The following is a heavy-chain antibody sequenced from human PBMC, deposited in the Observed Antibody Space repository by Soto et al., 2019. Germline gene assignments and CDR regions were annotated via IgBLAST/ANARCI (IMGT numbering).Heavy chain of an antibody. Sequence: EVQLVESGGGLVQPGGSLKLSCAASGFTFSGSAMHWVRQASGKGLEWVGRIRSKANSYATAYAASVKGRVTISRDDSKNTAYLQMNSLKTEDTAVYYGTRSIGNYANYWGQGTLGTGSS. V-gene: IGHV3-73*01. CDR2: IRSKANSYAT. J-gene: IGHJ4*02. CDR1: GFTFSGSA. CDR3: TRSIGNYANY. D-gene: IGHD4-4*01.